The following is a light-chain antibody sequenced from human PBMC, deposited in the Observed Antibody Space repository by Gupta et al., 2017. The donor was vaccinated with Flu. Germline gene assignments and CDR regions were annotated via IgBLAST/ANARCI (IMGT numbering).Light chain of an antibody. J-gene: IGLJ3*02. CDR1: SSDVGSYNY. Sequence: SVTSSCTGTSSDVGSYNYVSWYQQLPGKPPILMSYEVNKRPSGVPDRCAGSKSGNTALLNXSXLQAEDXANYYCSSYGGSNKVVFGGGTKLTVL. CDR2: EVN. CDR3: SSYGGSNKVV. V-gene: IGLV2-8*01.